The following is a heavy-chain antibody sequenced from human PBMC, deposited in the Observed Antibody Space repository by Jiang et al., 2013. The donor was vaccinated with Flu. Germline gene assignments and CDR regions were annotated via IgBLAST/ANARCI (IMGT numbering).Heavy chain of an antibody. CDR1: GYSFTTYW. CDR2: IYLGDSDT. Sequence: VQLVESGAEVKKPGESLKISCLGSGYSFTTYWIGWVRQRPGEGLEWMGIIYLGDSDTRYPPSPSFQGQVTISADKSISTVYLQWDSLRASDTAMYYCARLGGPGSDSWFFYWGQGTLVTVSS. J-gene: IGHJ4*02. D-gene: IGHD6-13*01. CDR3: ARLGGPGSDSWFFY. V-gene: IGHV5-51*01.